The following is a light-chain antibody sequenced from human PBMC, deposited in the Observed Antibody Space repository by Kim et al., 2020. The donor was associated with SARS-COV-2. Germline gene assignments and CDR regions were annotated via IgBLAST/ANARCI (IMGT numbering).Light chain of an antibody. J-gene: IGLJ2*01. Sequence: SYELTQPPSMSVSPGQTARITCSGDALPEKFACWYQQKSGQAPVLVIYEDNKRPSGVPERFSGSSSGTMATLTISGAQVEDEADYYCYSIDTNGDHRVFGGGTKLTVL. CDR2: EDN. CDR3: YSIDTNGDHRV. V-gene: IGLV3-10*01. CDR1: ALPEKF.